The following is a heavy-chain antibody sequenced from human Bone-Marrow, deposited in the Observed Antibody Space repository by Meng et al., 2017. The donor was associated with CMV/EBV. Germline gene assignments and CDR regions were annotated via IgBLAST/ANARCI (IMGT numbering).Heavy chain of an antibody. V-gene: IGHV3-15*01. Sequence: GESLKISCAASGFTFSNAWMSWVRQAPGRGLEWVGRIKSKTDGGTTDYAAHVKGRFTISRDESKNTQYLQMNSLKTEDTAVYYCTTGLTIWGQGTLVTVSS. J-gene: IGHJ4*02. CDR1: GFTFSNAW. CDR3: TTGLTI. CDR2: IKSKTDGGTT. D-gene: IGHD3-10*01.